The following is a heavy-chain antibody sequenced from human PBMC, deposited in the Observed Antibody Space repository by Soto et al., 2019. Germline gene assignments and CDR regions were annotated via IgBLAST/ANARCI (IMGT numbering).Heavy chain of an antibody. CDR2: IYYSGST. CDR1: GGSISSSSYY. D-gene: IGHD6-13*01. J-gene: IGHJ5*02. Sequence: QLQLQESGPGLVKPSETLSLTCTVSGGSISSSSYYWGWIRQPPGKGLEWIGSIYYSGSTYYNPSLKSRVPISVDTSKNQFSLKLSSVTAADTAVYYCASRYSSSWSSDWFDPWGQGTLVTVSS. V-gene: IGHV4-39*01. CDR3: ASRYSSSWSSDWFDP.